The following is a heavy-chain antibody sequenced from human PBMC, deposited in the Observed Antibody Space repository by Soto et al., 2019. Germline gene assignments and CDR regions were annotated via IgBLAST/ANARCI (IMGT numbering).Heavy chain of an antibody. J-gene: IGHJ6*02. V-gene: IGHV4-31*03. CDR2: IYYSGST. CDR1: GGSISSGGYY. Sequence: PSETLSLTCTVSGGSISSGGYYWSWIRQHPGKGLEWIGYIYYSGSTYYNPSLKSRVAISVDTSKNQFSLKLSSVTAADTAVYYCARGYYYYYYGMDVWGQGTTVTVSS. CDR3: ARGYYYYYYGMDV.